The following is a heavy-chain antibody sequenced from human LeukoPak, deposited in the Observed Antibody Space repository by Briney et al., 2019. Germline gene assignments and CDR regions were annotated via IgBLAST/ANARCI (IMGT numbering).Heavy chain of an antibody. CDR2: MSKSGDSV. V-gene: IGHV3-11*01. CDR1: GFTFSDYY. J-gene: IGHJ4*02. Sequence: GGSLRLSCAASGFTFSDYYMSWFRQAPGKGLEWISYMSKSGDSVDYADFVQGRFTMSRDNAKNSLFLQMNSLRVDDMARYYCARVRGSFSEDYWGQGTLVIVSS. CDR3: ARVRGSFSEDY. D-gene: IGHD1-26*01.